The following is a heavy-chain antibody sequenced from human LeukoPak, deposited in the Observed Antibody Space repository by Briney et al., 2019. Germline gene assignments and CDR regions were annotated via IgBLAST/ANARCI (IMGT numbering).Heavy chain of an antibody. V-gene: IGHV4-59*12. CDR2: IYYSGST. Sequence: PSETLSLTCTVSGGSISSYYWSWIRQPPGKGLEWIGYIYYSGSTNYNPSLKSRVTISVDTSKNQFSLKLSSVTAADTAVYYCAREFEDILWAFDYWGQGTQVTVSS. CDR1: GGSISSYY. J-gene: IGHJ4*02. D-gene: IGHD3-10*01. CDR3: AREFEDILWAFDY.